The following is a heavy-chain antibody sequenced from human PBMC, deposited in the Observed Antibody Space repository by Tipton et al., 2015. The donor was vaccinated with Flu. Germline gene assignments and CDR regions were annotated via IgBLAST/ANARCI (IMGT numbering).Heavy chain of an antibody. V-gene: IGHV3-21*01. J-gene: IGHJ4*02. CDR1: GFTFTTYS. D-gene: IGHD4-17*01. CDR3: AKVGDYGDYGDPHYFDY. Sequence: SLRLSCAASGFTFTTYSMNWVRQAPGKGLEWVSSISGSSSHLYYADSVKGRFTISRDNAKKSLYLQMNSLRAEDTAVYYCAKVGDYGDYGDPHYFDYWGQGTLVTVSS. CDR2: ISGSSSHL.